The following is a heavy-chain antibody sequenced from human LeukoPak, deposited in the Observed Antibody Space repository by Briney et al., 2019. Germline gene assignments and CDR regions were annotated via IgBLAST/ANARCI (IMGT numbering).Heavy chain of an antibody. V-gene: IGHV4-39*07. CDR2: IYHSGST. CDR3: ARDYSSSWPFDY. Sequence: SETLSLTCTVSGGSISSTTYYWAWIRQPPGKGLEWIGSIYHSGSTYYNPSLKSRVTISVDTSKNQFSLKLSSVTAADTAVYYCARDYSSSWPFDYWGQGTLVTVSS. J-gene: IGHJ4*02. D-gene: IGHD6-13*01. CDR1: GGSISSTTYY.